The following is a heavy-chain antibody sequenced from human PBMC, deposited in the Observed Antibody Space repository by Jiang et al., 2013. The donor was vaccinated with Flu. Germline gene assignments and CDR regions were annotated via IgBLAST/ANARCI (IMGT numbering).Heavy chain of an antibody. Sequence: SGAEVKKPGSSVKVSCKASGGTFSSYAISWVRQAPGQGLEWMGRIIPILGIANYAQKFQGRVTITADKSTSTAYMELSSLRSEDTAVYYCALAYCGGDCYPYYFDYWGQGTLVTVSS. D-gene: IGHD2-21*02. CDR2: IIPILGIA. CDR1: GGTFSSYA. J-gene: IGHJ4*02. V-gene: IGHV1-69*04. CDR3: ALAYCGGDCYPYYFDY.